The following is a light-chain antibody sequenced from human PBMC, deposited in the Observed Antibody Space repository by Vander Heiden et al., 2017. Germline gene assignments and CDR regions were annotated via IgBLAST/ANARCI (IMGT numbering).Light chain of an antibody. CDR2: DVS. V-gene: IGLV2-11*01. J-gene: IGLJ1*01. CDR3: CSYAGSYV. Sequence: VTISCTGTSSDVGGYNYVSWYQQHPRKAPKLMIYDVSKRPSGFPDRFSGSKSGNTTSLTISGDEAEDEADYYYCSYAGSYVFGTGTKVTVL. CDR1: SSDVGGYNY.